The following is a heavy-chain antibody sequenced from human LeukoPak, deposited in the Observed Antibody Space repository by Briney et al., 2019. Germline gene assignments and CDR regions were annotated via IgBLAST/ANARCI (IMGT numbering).Heavy chain of an antibody. Sequence: ASVKVSCKASGYTFTGYYMHWVRQAPGQGLEWMGWINPNSGNTNYAQKLQGRVTMTTDTSTSTAYMELRSLRSDDTAVYYCARDLEMGYFDYWGQGTLVTVSS. CDR1: GYTFTGYY. CDR2: INPNSGNT. CDR3: ARDLEMGYFDY. J-gene: IGHJ4*02. V-gene: IGHV1-18*04. D-gene: IGHD5-24*01.